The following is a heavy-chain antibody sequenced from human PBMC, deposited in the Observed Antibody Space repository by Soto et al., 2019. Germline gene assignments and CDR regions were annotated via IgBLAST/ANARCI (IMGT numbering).Heavy chain of an antibody. CDR1: GGTFSRYA. CDR2: IITIFGTP. J-gene: IGHJ2*01. CDR3: ASAAAGYWYFDL. Sequence: QVQLVQSGAGMKKPGSSVKVSCKASGGTFSRYAISWVRQAPGQGLEWMGGIITIFGTPKYAQKFQGRVTITADESTSTTYMELSSLSPEDTAIYYCASAAAGYWYFDLWCRGTLVTFSS. V-gene: IGHV1-69*01. D-gene: IGHD6-13*01.